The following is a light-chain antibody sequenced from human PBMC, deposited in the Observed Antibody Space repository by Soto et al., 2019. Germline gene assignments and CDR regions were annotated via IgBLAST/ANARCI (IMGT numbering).Light chain of an antibody. J-gene: IGLJ3*02. CDR1: TSSVGSNV. Sequence: QSVLTQPPSASGPPGQRVTISCSGSTSSVGSNVVNWYQHFPGSAPKLLIYSDDLRPSWVPDRFSASKSGTSASLAISGLQFEDEADYYCASWDDILYGQVFGGGTK. CDR2: SDD. V-gene: IGLV1-44*01. CDR3: ASWDDILYGQV.